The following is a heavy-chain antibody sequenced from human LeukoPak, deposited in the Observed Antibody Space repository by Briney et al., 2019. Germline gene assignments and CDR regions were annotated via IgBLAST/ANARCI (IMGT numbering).Heavy chain of an antibody. J-gene: IGHJ4*02. Sequence: PGGSLRLSCAASGFTFSSYAMSRVRQAPGKGLEWVSSIRTSGGNIYYADSVKGRFTISRDNSKNTVYLQMNSLRAEDTAVYYCAKYYYGSGSSPLNFDYWGQGTLVTVSS. CDR3: AKYYYGSGSSPLNFDY. CDR2: IRTSGGNI. D-gene: IGHD3-10*01. CDR1: GFTFSSYA. V-gene: IGHV3-23*01.